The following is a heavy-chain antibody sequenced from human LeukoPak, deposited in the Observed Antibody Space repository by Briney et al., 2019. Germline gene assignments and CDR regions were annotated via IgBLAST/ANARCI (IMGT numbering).Heavy chain of an antibody. Sequence: GASVKVSCKASGYTFTSYAMNWVRQAPGQGLEWMGWINTNTGNPTYAQGFTGRFVFSLDTSVSTSYLQISSLKAEDTAVYYCARENTRGWYEGDSLFDHWGQGTLVTVSS. D-gene: IGHD6-19*01. J-gene: IGHJ4*02. CDR2: INTNTGNP. CDR1: GYTFTSYA. CDR3: ARENTRGWYEGDSLFDH. V-gene: IGHV7-4-1*02.